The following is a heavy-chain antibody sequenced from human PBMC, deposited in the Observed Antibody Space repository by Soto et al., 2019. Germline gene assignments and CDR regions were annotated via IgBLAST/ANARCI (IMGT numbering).Heavy chain of an antibody. CDR1: GGSISSGGYS. CDR2: IYHSGST. CDR3: ARGHFWSGYSPVFSALFDY. J-gene: IGHJ4*02. V-gene: IGHV4-30-2*01. Sequence: SETLSLTCAVSGGSISSGGYSWSWIRQPPGKGLEWIGYIYHSGSTYYNPSLKSRVTISVDRSKNQFSLKLSSVTAADTAVYYCARGHFWSGYSPVFSALFDYWGQGTLVTVSS. D-gene: IGHD3-3*02.